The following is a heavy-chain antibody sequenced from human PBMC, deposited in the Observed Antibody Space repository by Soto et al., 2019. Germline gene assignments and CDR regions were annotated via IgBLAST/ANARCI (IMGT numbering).Heavy chain of an antibody. CDR1: GGTFSSYA. CDR3: ARGKYVVAATNYYYGMDV. J-gene: IGHJ6*02. CDR2: IIPIFGTA. Sequence: GASVKVSCKASGGTFSSYAISWVRQAPGQRLEWMGGIIPIFGTANYAQKFQGRVTITADESTSTAYMELSSLRSEDTAVYYCARGKYVVAATNYYYGMDVWGQGTTVTVSS. V-gene: IGHV1-69*13. D-gene: IGHD2-15*01.